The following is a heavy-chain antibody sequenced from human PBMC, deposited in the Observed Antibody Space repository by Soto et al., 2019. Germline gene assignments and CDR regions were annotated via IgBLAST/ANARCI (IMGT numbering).Heavy chain of an antibody. D-gene: IGHD3-9*01. CDR1: GFTFSSYD. CDR3: ARGIERYYDILTGYYYYYGMDV. V-gene: IGHV3-13*01. Sequence: GGSLRLSCAASGFTFSSYDMHWVRQATGKGLEWVSAIGTAGDTYYPGSVKGRFTISRENAKNSLYLQMNSLRAGDTAVYYCARGIERYYDILTGYYYYYGMDVWGQGTTVTVSS. J-gene: IGHJ6*02. CDR2: IGTAGDT.